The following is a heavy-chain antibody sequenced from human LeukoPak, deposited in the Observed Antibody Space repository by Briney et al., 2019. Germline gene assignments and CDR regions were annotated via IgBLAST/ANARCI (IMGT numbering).Heavy chain of an antibody. D-gene: IGHD3-16*02. CDR1: GFPFNSSG. CDR2: ISGTGRSI. Sequence: GGSLRLSCAASGFPFNSSGMRWVRQAPGKGVEGVSVISGTGRSIYFEDSVRGRFTIPRHNPKNTLNLQTNTQGAEDRAGYFFAGSRGGGELSPMVLFDYWGQGTLVTVSS. V-gene: IGHV3-23*01. J-gene: IGHJ4*02. CDR3: AGSRGGGELSPMVLFDY.